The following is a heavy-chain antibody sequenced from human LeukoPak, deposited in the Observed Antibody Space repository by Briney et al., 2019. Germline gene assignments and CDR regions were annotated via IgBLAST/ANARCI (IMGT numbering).Heavy chain of an antibody. CDR2: IFHTGHT. D-gene: IGHD3-10*01. V-gene: IGHV4-30-2*01. CDR1: GGSISSGDFP. Sequence: SETLSLTCAVSGGSISSGDFPWSWIRQPPGKGLEWIGYIFHTGHTSYNPSLKSRVAISVDMSKNQLSLRLTSVTAADTAVYYCARGFYGAGSQFDYWGQGTLVTVSS. J-gene: IGHJ4*02. CDR3: ARGFYGAGSQFDY.